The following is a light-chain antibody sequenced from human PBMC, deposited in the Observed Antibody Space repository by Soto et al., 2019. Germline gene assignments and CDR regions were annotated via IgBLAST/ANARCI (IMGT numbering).Light chain of an antibody. CDR3: QQYNNWWT. V-gene: IGKV3D-15*01. J-gene: IGKJ1*01. CDR2: AAS. Sequence: RVMTQSPDTLSVSPGERATLSSRASETVRSNFAWYQQKPGQAPRLLIYAASTRATGIPARFIGNGSGTEFTLTISSLQSEDFAVYYCQQYNNWWTFGQRTKVEIK. CDR1: ETVRSN.